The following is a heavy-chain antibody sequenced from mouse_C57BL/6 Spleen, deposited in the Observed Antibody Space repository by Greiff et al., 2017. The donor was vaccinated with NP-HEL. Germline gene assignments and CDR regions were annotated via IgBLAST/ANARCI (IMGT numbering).Heavy chain of an antibody. D-gene: IGHD1-1*01. CDR1: GYTFTDYN. J-gene: IGHJ1*03. CDR3: ARRDYYGSSSYWYFDV. V-gene: IGHV1-18*01. Sequence: EVQLQQSGPELVKPGASVKIPCKASGYTFTDYNMDWVKQSHGKSLEWIGNINPNNGGTIYNQKFKGKATLTVDKSSSTAYMDLRSLTSEDTAVYYCARRDYYGSSSYWYFDVWGTGTTVTVSS. CDR2: INPNNGGT.